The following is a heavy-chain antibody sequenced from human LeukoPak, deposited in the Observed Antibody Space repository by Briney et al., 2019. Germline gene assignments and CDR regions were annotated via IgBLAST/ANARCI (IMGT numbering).Heavy chain of an antibody. D-gene: IGHD2-2*02. CDR1: GFTFSSYG. V-gene: IGHV3-30*18. J-gene: IGHJ4*02. CDR3: AKELPDYIVVVPAAIAEYYFDY. Sequence: GRSLRLSCAASGFTFSSYGIHWVRQAPGKGLEWVAVISYDGSNKYYADSVKGRFTISRDNSKNTLYLQMNSLRAEDTAVYYCAKELPDYIVVVPAAIAEYYFDYWGQGTLVTVSS. CDR2: ISYDGSNK.